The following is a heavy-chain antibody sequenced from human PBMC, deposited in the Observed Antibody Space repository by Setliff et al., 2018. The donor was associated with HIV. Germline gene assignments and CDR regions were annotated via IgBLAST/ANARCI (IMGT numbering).Heavy chain of an antibody. CDR1: GFTFSDYY. J-gene: IGHJ2*01. V-gene: IGHV3-11*04. CDR3: ARDQTGLEDFDL. Sequence: GGSLRLSCTASGFTFSDYYMNWVRQAPGKGLEWISFITTGGNTMYADSVKGRFTMSRDNAKNSVYLQMNSLRAEDTAVYYCARDQTGLEDFDLWGRGTLVTVS. D-gene: IGHD1-1*01. CDR2: ITTGGNT.